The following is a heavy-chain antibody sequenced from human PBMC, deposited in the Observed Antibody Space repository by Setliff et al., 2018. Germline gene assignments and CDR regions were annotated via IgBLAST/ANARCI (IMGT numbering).Heavy chain of an antibody. Sequence: SETRPSPALSLVAPSGVTIGAGFGSPQGRDWSGLGTCISGDTNYNPSLKSRLTISVDTSKNQFSLKLRSVTAADTAVYYCARTGTYRYFDYWGQGALVTVSS. D-gene: IGHD1-1*01. CDR1: VAPSGVT. J-gene: IGHJ4*02. V-gene: IGHV4-4*08. CDR3: ARTGTYRYFDY. CDR2: CISGDT.